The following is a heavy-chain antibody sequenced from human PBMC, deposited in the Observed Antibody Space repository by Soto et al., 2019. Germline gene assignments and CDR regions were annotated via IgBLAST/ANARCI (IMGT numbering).Heavy chain of an antibody. D-gene: IGHD3-10*01. Sequence: SVKVSCKASGGTFSSYAISWVRQAPGQGLEWMGGIIPIFGTANYAQKFQGRVTITADKSTSTAYMELSSLRSEDTAVYYCARVMTYYYGSGSYYANYYYYGMDVWGQGTKVTVSS. V-gene: IGHV1-69*06. CDR1: GGTFSSYA. CDR3: ARVMTYYYGSGSYYANYYYYGMDV. CDR2: IIPIFGTA. J-gene: IGHJ6*02.